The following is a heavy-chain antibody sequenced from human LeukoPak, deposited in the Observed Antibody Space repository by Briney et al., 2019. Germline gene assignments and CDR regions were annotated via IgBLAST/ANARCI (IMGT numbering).Heavy chain of an antibody. J-gene: IGHJ3*02. V-gene: IGHV1-46*01. Sequence: ASVKVSCKASGYTFTSYYMHWVRQAPGQGLEWMGIINPSGGSTSYAQKFQGRVTMTRDTSTSTVYMELSSLRSEATAVYYCAIWSLRHDAFDTWGQGTIVTVSS. CDR2: INPSGGST. CDR3: AIWSLRHDAFDT. CDR1: GYTFTSYY. D-gene: IGHD3-16*01.